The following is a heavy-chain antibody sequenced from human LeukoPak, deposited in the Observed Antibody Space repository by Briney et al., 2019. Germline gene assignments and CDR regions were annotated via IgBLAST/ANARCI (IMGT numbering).Heavy chain of an antibody. D-gene: IGHD6-13*01. CDR1: GFTFSSYA. V-gene: IGHV3-23*01. CDR2: ISGSGGST. CDR3: AKDGTYSSSWYGYFDY. Sequence: GGSLRLSCAASGFTFSSYAMSWVRQAPGKGLEWVSAISGSGGSTYYADSVKGRFTISRDNSKNTLYLQMNSLRAEDTAVYYCAKDGTYSSSWYGYFDYWGQGTLVTVSS. J-gene: IGHJ4*02.